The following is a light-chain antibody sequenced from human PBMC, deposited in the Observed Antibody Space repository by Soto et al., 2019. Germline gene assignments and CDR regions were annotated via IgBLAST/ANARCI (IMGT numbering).Light chain of an antibody. CDR1: QSLLFTSYNTNY. Sequence: DIVLTQSPESLAVSLGERATIHCKSSQSLLFTSYNTNYLAWYQQRPGQPPKLLISWASTRESGVPDRFSGSGSGTDVPRTSSGLQAEDVAVYYCQRYYYGPPWTFGQGTKVEIK. CDR2: WAS. J-gene: IGKJ1*01. CDR3: QRYYYGPPWT. V-gene: IGKV4-1*01.